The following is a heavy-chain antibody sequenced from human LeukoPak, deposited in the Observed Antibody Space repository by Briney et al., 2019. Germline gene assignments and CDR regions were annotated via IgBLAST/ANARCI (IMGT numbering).Heavy chain of an antibody. CDR1: GGSISSSSYY. CDR2: IYYSGST. V-gene: IGHV4-39*01. D-gene: IGHD3-3*01. CDR3: ASRSITILGVPRYYYYMDV. Sequence: SETLSLTCTVSGGSISSSSYYWGWIRQPPGKGLEWIGSIYYSGSTYYNPSLKSRVTISVDTSKNQFSLKPSSVTAADTAVYYCASRSITILGVPRYYYYMDVWGKGTTVTVSS. J-gene: IGHJ6*03.